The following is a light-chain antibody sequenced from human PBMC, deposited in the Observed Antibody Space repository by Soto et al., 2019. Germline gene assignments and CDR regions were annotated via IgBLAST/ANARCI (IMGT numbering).Light chain of an antibody. J-gene: IGKJ4*01. V-gene: IGKV3-15*01. CDR2: GVS. CDR3: QHYTNRPLT. CDR1: QSVSSN. Sequence: EIVMTQSPATLSVSPGERATLSCRASQSVSSNLAWYQQKPGQAPRLLIYGVSTRATCIPARFSGSGSGTEFTLTISSLQAEDFAVYYCQHYTNRPLTFGGGTKVEIK.